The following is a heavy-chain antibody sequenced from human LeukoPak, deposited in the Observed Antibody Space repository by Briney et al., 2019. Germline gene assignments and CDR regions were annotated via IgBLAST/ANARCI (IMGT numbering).Heavy chain of an antibody. CDR2: ISWNSGSI. Sequence: PGRSLRLSCAASGFTFDDYAMHWVRQAPGKGLEWVSGISWNSGSIGYADSVKGRFTISRDNAKNSLYLQMNSLRAEDTALYYCAKDVSLYGDYVFDYWGQVTLVTVSS. CDR3: AKDVSLYGDYVFDY. D-gene: IGHD4-17*01. V-gene: IGHV3-9*01. J-gene: IGHJ4*02. CDR1: GFTFDDYA.